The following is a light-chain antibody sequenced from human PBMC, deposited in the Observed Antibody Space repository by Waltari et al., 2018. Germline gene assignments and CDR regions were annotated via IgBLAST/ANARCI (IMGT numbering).Light chain of an antibody. CDR3: SSHAVINNLVVI. V-gene: IGLV2-8*01. CDR1: RSDVGGYNY. CDR2: EVT. J-gene: IGLJ2*01. Sequence: QSALTQPPSASGSPGQSVTISCTGTRSDVGGYNYVSWYQQHPGKAPKLIIYEVTQRPSGVPDRFSGSKSGNTASLTVSGLQAEDEADYYCSSHAVINNLVVIFGGGTKLTVL.